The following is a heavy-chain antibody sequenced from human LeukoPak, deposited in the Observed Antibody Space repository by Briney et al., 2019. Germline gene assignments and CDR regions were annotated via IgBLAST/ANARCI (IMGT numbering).Heavy chain of an antibody. V-gene: IGHV4-31*03. Sequence: PSETLSLTCTVSGGSISSGGYYWSWIRQHPGKGLEWIGYIYYSGSTYYNPSLKSRVTISVDTSKNQFSLKLSSVTAADTAVYYCARQGCGGDCYYTGTLDAFDIWGQGTMVTVSS. CDR1: GGSISSGGYY. J-gene: IGHJ3*02. CDR2: IYYSGST. D-gene: IGHD2-21*02. CDR3: ARQGCGGDCYYTGTLDAFDI.